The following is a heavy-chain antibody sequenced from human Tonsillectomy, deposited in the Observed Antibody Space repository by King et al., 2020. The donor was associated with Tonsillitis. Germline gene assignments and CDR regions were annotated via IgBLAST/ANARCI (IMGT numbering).Heavy chain of an antibody. V-gene: IGHV3-30*18. J-gene: IGHJ6*02. CDR2: ISYDGSNK. Sequence: VQLVESGGGVVQPGRSLRLSCAASGFTFSSYGMHWVRQAPGKGLEWVAVISYDGSNKYYADSVKGRFTISRDNSKNTLYLQMNGLRAEDTAVYYCAKVISSSSFYYGMDVWGQGTTVTVSS. D-gene: IGHD6-6*01. CDR1: GFTFSSYG. CDR3: AKVISSSSFYYGMDV.